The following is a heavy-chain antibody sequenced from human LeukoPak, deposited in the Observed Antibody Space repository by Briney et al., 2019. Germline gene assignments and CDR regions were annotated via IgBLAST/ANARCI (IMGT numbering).Heavy chain of an antibody. CDR3: ARESRGPHDHLDY. V-gene: IGHV4-31*03. CDR1: GDSMSSVAYS. CDR2: TLHSGST. D-gene: IGHD3-10*01. Sequence: SETLSLTCTVSGDSMSSVAYSWSWIRQHPGRGLEWIGYTLHSGSTYYNPSLKSRVTISVATSKKQFSLRLNSVTAADTAVYFCARESRGPHDHLDYWGQGTLAIVSS. J-gene: IGHJ4*02.